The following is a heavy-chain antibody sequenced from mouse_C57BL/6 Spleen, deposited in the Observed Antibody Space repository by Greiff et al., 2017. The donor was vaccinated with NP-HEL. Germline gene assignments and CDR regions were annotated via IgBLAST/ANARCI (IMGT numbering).Heavy chain of an antibody. CDR3: ARAAQATTFYAMDY. J-gene: IGHJ4*01. V-gene: IGHV1-52*01. D-gene: IGHD3-2*02. CDR1: GYTFTSYW. CDR2: IDPSDSET. Sequence: QVQLQQPGAELVRPGSSVKLSCKASGYTFTSYWMHWVKQRPIQGLEWIGNIDPSDSETHYNQKFKDKATLTVDKSSSTAYMQLSSLTSEDSAVYYCARAAQATTFYAMDYWGQGTSVTVSS.